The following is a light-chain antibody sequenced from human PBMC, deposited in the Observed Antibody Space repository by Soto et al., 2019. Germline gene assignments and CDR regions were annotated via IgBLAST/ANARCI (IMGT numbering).Light chain of an antibody. V-gene: IGLV2-23*02. J-gene: IGLJ3*02. CDR1: SSDVGSYNL. CDR2: EVS. CDR3: CSYAGSSIL. Sequence: QSVLTQPASVSGSPGQSITISCTGTSSDVGSYNLVSWYQQYPGKAPKLMISEVSKRPSGVSNRFSGSKSGNTAPLTISGLQAEDEADYYCCSYAGSSILFGGGTQLTVL.